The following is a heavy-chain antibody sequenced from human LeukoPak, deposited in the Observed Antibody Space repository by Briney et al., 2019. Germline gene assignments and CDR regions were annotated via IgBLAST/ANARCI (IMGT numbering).Heavy chain of an antibody. CDR2: IIPIFGTA. Sequence: SVKVSCKASGGTFSSYAISWVRQAPGQGLEWMGGIIPIFGTANYAQKFQGRVTITTDESTSTAYMELSSLRSEDTAVYYCARDGGTYDSRGYYSHNWFDPWGQGTLVTVSS. D-gene: IGHD3-22*01. V-gene: IGHV1-69*05. CDR3: ARDGGTYDSRGYYSHNWFDP. J-gene: IGHJ5*02. CDR1: GGTFSSYA.